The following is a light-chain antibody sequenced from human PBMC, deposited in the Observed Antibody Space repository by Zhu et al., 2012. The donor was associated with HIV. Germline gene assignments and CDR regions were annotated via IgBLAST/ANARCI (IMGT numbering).Light chain of an antibody. V-gene: IGKV3-20*01. CDR1: QTISSSF. CDR2: GAS. CDR3: QQYGSSPHT. Sequence: EIVLTQSPAILSLSPGERATLSCRASQTISSSFFAWYQQKPGQTPRLLIYGASSRATGIPDRFSGSGSGTDFTLTISRLEPEDFAVYYCQQYGSSPHTFGGGTKVEIK. J-gene: IGKJ4*01.